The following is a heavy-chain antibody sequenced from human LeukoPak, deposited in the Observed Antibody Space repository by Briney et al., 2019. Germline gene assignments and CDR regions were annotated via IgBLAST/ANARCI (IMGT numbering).Heavy chain of an antibody. D-gene: IGHD6-13*01. CDR3: ARDSYSSSWLDY. CDR2: ISSSSSYI. V-gene: IGHV3-21*01. CDR1: GFPFSSYS. Sequence: PGGSLRLSCAASGFPFSSYSMNWVRQAPGKGLEWVSSISSSSSYIYYADSVKGRFTISRDNAKNSLYLQMNSLRAVDTAVYYCARDSYSSSWLDYWGQGTLVTVSS. J-gene: IGHJ4*02.